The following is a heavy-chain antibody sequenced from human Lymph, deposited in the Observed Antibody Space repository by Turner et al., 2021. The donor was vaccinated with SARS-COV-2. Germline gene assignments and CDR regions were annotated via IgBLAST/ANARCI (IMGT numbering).Heavy chain of an antibody. CDR2: ISSRSSYI. CDR1: GSTFRGYS. V-gene: IGHV3-21*01. J-gene: IGHJ6*02. D-gene: IGHD3-3*01. CDR3: ARDYYDFWSGYNSYYYGMDV. Sequence: EVQLVQSGGRLVKPGGSLRLSSAASGSTFRGYSMNWVRQAPGKGLEWVSCISSRSSYIYNADSVKGRFTISRENAKNSLYLQMNSLRAEDTAVYYCARDYYDFWSGYNSYYYGMDVWGQGTTVTVSS.